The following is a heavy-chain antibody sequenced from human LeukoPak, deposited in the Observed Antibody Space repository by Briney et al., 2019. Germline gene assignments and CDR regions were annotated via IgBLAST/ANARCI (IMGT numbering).Heavy chain of an antibody. J-gene: IGHJ5*02. CDR2: ISTTGTYI. CDR3: ARGVSGEP. V-gene: IGHV3-21*01. CDR1: GFTFSSYN. D-gene: IGHD1-14*01. Sequence: GGSLRLSCAASGFTFSSYNMNWVRQAPGKGLEWVSSISTTGTYIYYADSVKGRFTISRDNAKNSLYLQMNSLRAEDTAVYYCARGVSGEPWGQGTLVTVSS.